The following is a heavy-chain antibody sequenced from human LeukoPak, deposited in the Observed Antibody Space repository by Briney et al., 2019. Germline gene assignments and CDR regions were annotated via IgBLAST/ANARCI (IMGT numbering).Heavy chain of an antibody. D-gene: IGHD1-26*01. CDR2: ISAYNGNT. Sequence: GASVKVSCKASGYTFTSYGISSVRQAPGQGLEWMGWISAYNGNTNYAQKLQGRVTMTTDTSTSTAYMELRSLRSDDTAVYYCARDGPQWELLLRYAFDIWGQGTMVTVSS. V-gene: IGHV1-18*01. CDR3: ARDGPQWELLLRYAFDI. J-gene: IGHJ3*02. CDR1: GYTFTSYG.